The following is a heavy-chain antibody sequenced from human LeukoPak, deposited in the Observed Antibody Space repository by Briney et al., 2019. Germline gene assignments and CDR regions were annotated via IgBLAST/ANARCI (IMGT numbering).Heavy chain of an antibody. Sequence: SETLSLTCTVSGGSISSYYWSWIRQPPGKGLEWIGYIYYSGSTNYNPSLKSRVTISVDTSKNQFSLKLSSVTAADTAVYYCAREKGSYSFFYFDYWGQGTLVTVSS. D-gene: IGHD1-26*01. CDR1: GGSISSYY. V-gene: IGHV4-59*01. CDR3: AREKGSYSFFYFDY. J-gene: IGHJ4*02. CDR2: IYYSGST.